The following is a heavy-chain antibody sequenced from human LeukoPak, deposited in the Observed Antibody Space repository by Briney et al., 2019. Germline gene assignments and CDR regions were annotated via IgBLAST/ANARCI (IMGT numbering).Heavy chain of an antibody. CDR3: ARVFGTEYYDYVWGSYRSPAFDI. V-gene: IGHV3-21*01. D-gene: IGHD3-16*02. J-gene: IGHJ3*02. CDR1: GFTFSSYS. CDR2: ISSSSSYI. Sequence: PGGSLRLSCAASGFTFSSYSMNWVRQAPGKGLEWVSSISSSSSYIYYADSVKGRFTISRDNAKNSLYLQMNSLRAEDTAVYYCARVFGTEYYDYVWGSYRSPAFDIWGQGTMVTVSS.